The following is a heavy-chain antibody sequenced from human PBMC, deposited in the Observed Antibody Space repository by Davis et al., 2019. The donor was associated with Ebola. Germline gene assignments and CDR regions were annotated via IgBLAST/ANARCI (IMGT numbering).Heavy chain of an antibody. D-gene: IGHD3-9*01. Sequence: ASVKVSCKSSGYTFTSYGLVWVRQAPGLGLEWIGWISGFNTNTNVAQKFQGRVTVSKDTSTNTAYMDLRSLTSDDTAIYYCARAPNYDVLTGTSSYYFDYWGQGTLVTVSS. V-gene: IGHV1-18*04. CDR3: ARAPNYDVLTGTSSYYFDY. CDR2: ISGFNTNT. CDR1: GYTFTSYG. J-gene: IGHJ4*02.